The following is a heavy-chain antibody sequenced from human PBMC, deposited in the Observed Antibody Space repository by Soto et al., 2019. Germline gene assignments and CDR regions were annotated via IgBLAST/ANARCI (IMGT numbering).Heavy chain of an antibody. J-gene: IGHJ5*02. CDR2: ISYSGDA. CDR1: GGSISSNTYY. Sequence: SETLSLTCTVSGGSISSNTYYWGWIRQPPGKGLEWIRSISYSGDAYYNPSLKSRATISVDTSKNQFSLKLTSVTAADTAVYYCAAQHYSNAWPNWFDPWGQGTLVTVSS. V-gene: IGHV4-39*01. CDR3: AAQHYSNAWPNWFDP. D-gene: IGHD5-18*01.